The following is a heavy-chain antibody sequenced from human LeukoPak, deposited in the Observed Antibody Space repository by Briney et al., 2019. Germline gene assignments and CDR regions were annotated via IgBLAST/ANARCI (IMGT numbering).Heavy chain of an antibody. D-gene: IGHD2-2*01. CDR3: ASDCSSTSCYAGFRLGSRHTNWFDP. CDR1: GGSISSYY. Sequence: SETLSLTCTVSGGSISSYYWSWIRQPPGKGLEWIGNIYYSGSTNYNPSLKSRVTISVDTSKNQFSLKLSSVTAADTAVYYCASDCSSTSCYAGFRLGSRHTNWFDPWGQGTLVTVSS. CDR2: IYYSGST. J-gene: IGHJ5*02. V-gene: IGHV4-59*12.